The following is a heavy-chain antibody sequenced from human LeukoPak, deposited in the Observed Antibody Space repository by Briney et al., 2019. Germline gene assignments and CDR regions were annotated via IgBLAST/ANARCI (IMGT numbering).Heavy chain of an antibody. Sequence: GGSLRLSCAASGFTFSSYGMHWVRQAPGKGLEWVAFIRYGGSNKYYADSVKGRFTISRDNSKNTLYLQMNSLRAEDTAVYYCAKVGGRGYSGYEANWFDPWGQGTLVTVSS. CDR1: GFTFSSYG. CDR3: AKVGGRGYSGYEANWFDP. V-gene: IGHV3-30*02. D-gene: IGHD5-12*01. CDR2: IRYGGSNK. J-gene: IGHJ5*02.